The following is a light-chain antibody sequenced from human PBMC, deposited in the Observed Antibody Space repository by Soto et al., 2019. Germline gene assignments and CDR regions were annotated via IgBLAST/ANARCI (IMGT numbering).Light chain of an antibody. J-gene: IGKJ1*01. V-gene: IGKV1-33*01. CDR1: QSISSW. CDR2: DAF. CDR3: QQYDSLPRT. Sequence: DIQMTQSPSTLSASVGDRVTITCRASQSISSWLAWYQQKPGKAPKLLIYDAFNLETGVPSRFSGSGSGTDFTFTISSLQPEDIATYYCQQYDSLPRTFGQGTKVEIK.